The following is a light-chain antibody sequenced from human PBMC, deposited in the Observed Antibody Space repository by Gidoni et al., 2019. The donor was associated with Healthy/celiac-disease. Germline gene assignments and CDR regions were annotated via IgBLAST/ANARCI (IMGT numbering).Light chain of an antibody. Sequence: SYDLTKQPSLSLSQGQKASITSAGDKLGDKYACWYQQKPGQSPVLVIYQDSKRPSVIPERFSGSNSGNTATLTSSGTQAMDEADYYCKAWDSSTASYVFGTGTKVTVL. V-gene: IGLV3-1*01. CDR2: QDS. CDR1: KLGDKY. CDR3: KAWDSSTASYV. J-gene: IGLJ1*01.